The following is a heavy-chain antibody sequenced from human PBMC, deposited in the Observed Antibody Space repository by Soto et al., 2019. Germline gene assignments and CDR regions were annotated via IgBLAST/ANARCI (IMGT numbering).Heavy chain of an antibody. J-gene: IGHJ6*02. Sequence: RRLSCAASGFTFSSYAMHWVRQAPGKGLEWVAVISYDGSNKYYADSVKGRFTISRDNSKNTLYLQMNSLRAEDTAVYYCARDNKENYYDSSGYYLGSPYYYYYGMDVWGQGTTVTVSS. CDR2: ISYDGSNK. CDR3: ARDNKENYYDSSGYYLGSPYYYYYGMDV. D-gene: IGHD3-22*01. V-gene: IGHV3-30-3*01. CDR1: GFTFSSYA.